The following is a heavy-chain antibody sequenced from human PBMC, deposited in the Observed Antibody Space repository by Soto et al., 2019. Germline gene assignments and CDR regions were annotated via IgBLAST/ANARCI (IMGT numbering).Heavy chain of an antibody. CDR3: ARSLGYCTNGVCHYYGMDV. J-gene: IGHJ6*02. CDR1: GFTFSSYD. CDR2: IGTAGDP. V-gene: IGHV3-13*05. Sequence: RRLSCAASGFTFSSYDMHWVRQATGKGLEWVSAIGTAGDPYYPGSVKGRFTISRENAKNSLYLQMNSLRAGDTAVYYCARSLGYCTNGVCHYYGMDVWGQGTTVTVSS. D-gene: IGHD2-8*01.